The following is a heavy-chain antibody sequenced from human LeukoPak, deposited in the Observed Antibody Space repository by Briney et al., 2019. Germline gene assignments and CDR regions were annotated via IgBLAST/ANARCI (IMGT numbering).Heavy chain of an antibody. J-gene: IGHJ4*02. CDR1: GFTFSSYG. CDR2: IRYDGSNK. V-gene: IGHV3-30*02. Sequence: GGSLRPSCAASGFTFSSYGMHWVRQAPGKGLEWVAFIRYDGSNKYYADSVKGRFTISRDNSKNTLYLQMNSLRAEDTAVYYCAKDLAYCGGDCYTPFDYWGQGSLVTVPS. CDR3: AKDLAYCGGDCYTPFDY. D-gene: IGHD2-21*01.